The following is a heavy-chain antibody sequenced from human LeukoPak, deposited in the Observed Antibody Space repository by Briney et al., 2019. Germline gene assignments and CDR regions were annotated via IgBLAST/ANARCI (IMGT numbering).Heavy chain of an antibody. Sequence: GGSLRLSCAASGFTFSSYAMSWVRRAPGKGLEWVSAISGSGGSTYYADSVKGRFTISRDNSKNTLYLQMNSLRAEDTAVYYCAKGTRQKLKWFGKLSVYYFDYWGQGTLVTVSS. D-gene: IGHD3-10*01. V-gene: IGHV3-23*01. CDR2: ISGSGGST. CDR1: GFTFSSYA. J-gene: IGHJ4*02. CDR3: AKGTRQKLKWFGKLSVYYFDY.